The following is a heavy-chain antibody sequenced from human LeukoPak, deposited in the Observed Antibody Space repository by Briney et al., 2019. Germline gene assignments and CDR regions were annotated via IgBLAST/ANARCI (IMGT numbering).Heavy chain of an antibody. CDR3: ATNYDILTGFPYYFDY. Sequence: GGSLRLSCAAPGFTFSSYSMNWVRQAPGKGLEWVSSISSSSSYIYYADSVKGRFTISRDNAKNSLYPQMNSLRAEDTAVYYCATNYDILTGFPYYFDYWGQGTLVTVSS. CDR1: GFTFSSYS. V-gene: IGHV3-21*01. CDR2: ISSSSSYI. D-gene: IGHD3-9*01. J-gene: IGHJ4*02.